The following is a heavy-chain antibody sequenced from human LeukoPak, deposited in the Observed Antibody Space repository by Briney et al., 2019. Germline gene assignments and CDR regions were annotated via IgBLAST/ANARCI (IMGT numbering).Heavy chain of an antibody. CDR3: AKGYSGLLIYALDV. D-gene: IGHD1-26*01. J-gene: IGHJ3*01. V-gene: IGHV3-23*01. Sequence: GGSLRLSCAASGFTFSSYAMGWVRQAPGKGLEWVSAVSGSGGTTHYADSVKGRFTISRDNSKNTIYLQMNSLRAEDTAVYHCAKGYSGLLIYALDVWGQGTGVTVSS. CDR1: GFTFSSYA. CDR2: VSGSGGTT.